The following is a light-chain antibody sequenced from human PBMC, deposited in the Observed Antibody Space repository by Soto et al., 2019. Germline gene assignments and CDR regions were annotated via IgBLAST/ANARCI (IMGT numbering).Light chain of an antibody. V-gene: IGKV3-15*01. Sequence: EIVLTQSPATLSVSAGGAVTLSCRASQSIRTNVAWYQQIPDQAPRLLVYGASTRATGVPARFSGSGSGIDFTLTISSLQSEDSAFYYCQQYFNWPLTWTFGPGTKVQIK. CDR3: QQYFNWPLTWT. CDR2: GAS. J-gene: IGKJ1*01. CDR1: QSIRTN.